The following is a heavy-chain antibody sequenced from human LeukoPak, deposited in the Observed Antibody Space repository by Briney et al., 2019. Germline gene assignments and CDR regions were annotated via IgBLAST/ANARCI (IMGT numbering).Heavy chain of an antibody. Sequence: SETLSLTCTVSGGSISSYYWNWIRQPPGKGLEWIGYLYYSGSTNYNPSLKSRVTISVDTSKNQFSLKLSSVTATDTAVYYCATQSEAAYYGMDVWGQGTTVTVSS. J-gene: IGHJ6*02. D-gene: IGHD6-13*01. CDR1: GGSISSYY. CDR3: ATQSEAAYYGMDV. CDR2: LYYSGST. V-gene: IGHV4-59*08.